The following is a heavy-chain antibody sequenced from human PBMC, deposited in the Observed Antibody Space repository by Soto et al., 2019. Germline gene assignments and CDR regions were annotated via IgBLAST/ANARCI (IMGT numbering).Heavy chain of an antibody. D-gene: IGHD6-19*01. CDR1: GLIFSDYH. J-gene: IGHJ6*02. Sequence: EVQLVESGGGLVQPGGSLRLSCAASGLIFSDYHMDWVRQAPGKGLEWVGRIRRKANSYTTEYAASVKGRFTISRDDSKNSLYLQMNSLRTEDTAVYYCARLGGWSGGSNDMDVWGQGTTVTGSS. V-gene: IGHV3-72*01. CDR3: ARLGGWSGGSNDMDV. CDR2: IRRKANSYTT.